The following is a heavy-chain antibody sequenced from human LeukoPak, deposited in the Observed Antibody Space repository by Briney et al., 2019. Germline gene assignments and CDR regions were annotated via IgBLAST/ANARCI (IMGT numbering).Heavy chain of an antibody. Sequence: GGSLRLSCAASGFTFSRYWMHWVRQVPGKGLERVARINEDASTITYADSVKGRFTISRDNAKNTLYLQMNGLRAEDTAVYYCVRDLILVWTPGDDFDHWGQGTLVTVSS. D-gene: IGHD3-16*01. CDR2: INEDASTI. CDR3: VRDLILVWTPGDDFDH. CDR1: GFTFSRYW. V-gene: IGHV3-74*01. J-gene: IGHJ4*02.